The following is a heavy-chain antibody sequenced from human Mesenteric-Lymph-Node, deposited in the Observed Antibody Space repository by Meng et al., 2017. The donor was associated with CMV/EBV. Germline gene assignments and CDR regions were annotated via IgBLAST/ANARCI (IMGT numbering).Heavy chain of an antibody. J-gene: IGHJ5*02. D-gene: IGHD2/OR15-2a*01. CDR3: ARDNVNPEGFDP. Sequence: QVQLVQYRAEVGKPGASVMVSCKASGYTFTDFYIHWVRQAPGQGLEWMGRINPNSGVSNSAQNFQGRVTMTRDTSISTAYMELGRLTSDDTAVYYCARDNVNPEGFDPWGQGTLVTVSS. CDR2: INPNSGVS. V-gene: IGHV1-2*06. CDR1: GYTFTDFY.